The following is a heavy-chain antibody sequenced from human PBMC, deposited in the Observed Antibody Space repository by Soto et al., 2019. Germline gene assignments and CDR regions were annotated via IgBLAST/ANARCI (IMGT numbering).Heavy chain of an antibody. CDR2: MNPSSGNT. J-gene: IGHJ6*02. Sequence: GASVKVSCKASGYTFTNYDINWVRQATGQGLEWMGWMNPSSGNTGYVQKLQGRVTMTTDTSTSTAYMELRSLRSDDTAVYYCAVPVNILWWDYGMDVWGQGTTVTVSS. CDR1: GYTFTNYD. CDR3: AVPVNILWWDYGMDV. V-gene: IGHV1-8*01. D-gene: IGHD2-21*01.